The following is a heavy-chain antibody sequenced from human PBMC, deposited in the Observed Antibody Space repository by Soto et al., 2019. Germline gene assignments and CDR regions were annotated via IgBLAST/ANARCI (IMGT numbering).Heavy chain of an antibody. CDR1: GVSITNTSYY. CDR2: IYFSGST. CDR3: ARHGSY. V-gene: IGHV4-39*01. J-gene: IGHJ4*02. Sequence: QLQLQESGPGLVKPSATLSLTCTVSGVSITNTSYYWGWIRQPPGKGLEWIGTIYFSGSTFYNPSLKSRLTISVDTSKNQFSLRLSSVTAADTAVYYCARHGSYWGQGTLVAVSS.